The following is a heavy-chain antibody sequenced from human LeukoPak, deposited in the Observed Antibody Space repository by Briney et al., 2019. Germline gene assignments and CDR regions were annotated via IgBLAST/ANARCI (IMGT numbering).Heavy chain of an antibody. CDR2: IYYSGST. J-gene: IGHJ4*02. D-gene: IGHD3-10*01. Sequence: SETLSLTCTVSGGSISSSSYYWGWIRQPPGKGLEWIGSIYYSGSTYYNPSLKSRVTISVDTSKNQFSLKLGSVTAADTAVYYCARHGGSGSYYPFDYWGQGTLVTVSS. V-gene: IGHV4-39*01. CDR3: ARHGGSGSYYPFDY. CDR1: GGSISSSSYY.